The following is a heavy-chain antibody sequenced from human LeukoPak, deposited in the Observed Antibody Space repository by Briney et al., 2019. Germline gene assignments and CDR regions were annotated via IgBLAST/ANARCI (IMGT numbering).Heavy chain of an antibody. V-gene: IGHV4-61*01. CDR1: GVSVSSGSYY. J-gene: IGHJ4*02. Sequence: PSETLSLTCTVSGVSVSSGSYYWSWIRQPPGKGLEWIGYIYYSGSTNYNPSLKSRVTISVDTSKNQFSLKLSSVTAADTAVYYCAREESYYGVVYWGQGTLVTVSS. D-gene: IGHD1-26*01. CDR3: AREESYYGVVY. CDR2: IYYSGST.